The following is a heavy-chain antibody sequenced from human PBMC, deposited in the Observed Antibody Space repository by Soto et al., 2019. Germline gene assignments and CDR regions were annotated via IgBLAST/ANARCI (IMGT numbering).Heavy chain of an antibody. Sequence: QVQLVQSGAEVKKPGASVKVSCKASGYTFTSYGISWVRQAPGQGLEWMGWISAYNGNTNYAQKLQGRVTMTTDTSTSTAYMELRSLRSDDTAVYYCGRWGAMTVAGTDLGFDYWGQGTLVTVSS. CDR1: GYTFTSYG. J-gene: IGHJ4*02. CDR2: ISAYNGNT. V-gene: IGHV1-18*04. D-gene: IGHD6-19*01. CDR3: GRWGAMTVAGTDLGFDY.